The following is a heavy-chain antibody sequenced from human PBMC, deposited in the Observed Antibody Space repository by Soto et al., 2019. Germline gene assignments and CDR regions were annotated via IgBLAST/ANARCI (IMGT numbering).Heavy chain of an antibody. CDR3: ARAGDFWSGYSGWFDP. CDR2: IYYSGST. Sequence: PSETLSLTCTVSGGSISSYYWSWIRQPPGKGLEWIGYIYYSGSTNYNPSLKSRVTISVDTSKNQFSLKLSSVTAADTAVYYCARAGDFWSGYSGWFDPWGQGTLVTVSS. D-gene: IGHD3-3*01. CDR1: GGSISSYY. J-gene: IGHJ5*02. V-gene: IGHV4-59*01.